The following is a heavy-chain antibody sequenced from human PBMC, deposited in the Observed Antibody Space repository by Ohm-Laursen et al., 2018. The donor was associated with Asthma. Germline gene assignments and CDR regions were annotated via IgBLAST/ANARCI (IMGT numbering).Heavy chain of an antibody. CDR1: GGSISSYH. Sequence: GTLSLTCTVSGGSISSYHWSWIRQPPGKGLEWIGYIYYRGSTNYNPSLKSRVTISEDTSKNQFSLKLSSVTAADTAVYYCARDARYSGTLSFDPWGQGTLVTVSS. CDR3: ARDARYSGTLSFDP. J-gene: IGHJ5*02. CDR2: IYYRGST. D-gene: IGHD1-26*01. V-gene: IGHV4-59*01.